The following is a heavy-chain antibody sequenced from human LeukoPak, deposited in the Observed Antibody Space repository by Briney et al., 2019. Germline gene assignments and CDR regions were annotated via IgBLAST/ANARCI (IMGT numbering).Heavy chain of an antibody. CDR3: ARDQAHYDWRNRGWFDP. V-gene: IGHV1-2*02. Sequence: GASVKVSCKASGYTFTGYYMHWVRQAPGQGLEWMGWINPNSGGTNYAQKFQGRVTMTRDTSISTAYMELSRLRSDDTAVYYCARDQAHYDWRNRGWFDPWGQGTLVTVSS. CDR1: GYTFTGYY. J-gene: IGHJ5*02. D-gene: IGHD5-12*01. CDR2: INPNSGGT.